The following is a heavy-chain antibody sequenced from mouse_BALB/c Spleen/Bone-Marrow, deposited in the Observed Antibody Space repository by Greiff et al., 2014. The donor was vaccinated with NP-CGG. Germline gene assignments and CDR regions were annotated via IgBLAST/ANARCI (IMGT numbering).Heavy chain of an antibody. CDR2: INPSSGYT. V-gene: IGHV1-4*01. Sequence: SGAELARPGASVKMSCKASGYTFTSYTMHWVKQRPGQGLEWIGYINPSSGYTNYNQKFKDKATLTADKSYSTAYMQLSSLTSEDSAGYYCARGLYYYGSSSSFDYWGQGTTLTVSS. D-gene: IGHD1-1*01. CDR1: GYTFTSYT. J-gene: IGHJ2*01. CDR3: ARGLYYYGSSSSFDY.